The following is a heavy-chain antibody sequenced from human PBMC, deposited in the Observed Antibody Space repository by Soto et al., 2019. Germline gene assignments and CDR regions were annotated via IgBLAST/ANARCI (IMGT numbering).Heavy chain of an antibody. D-gene: IGHD2-8*01. CDR2: IKSKTDVGTT. Sequence: GGSLRLSCAASGFTFSNAWMSWVRQAPGKGLEWVGRIKSKTDVGTTDYAAPLKGRLTISRDDSKNTLYLQMNSLKTEVTAVYYSTTHCAGYFSNGVCYESFQHWGQGTLVTVSS. V-gene: IGHV3-15*01. CDR3: TTHCAGYFSNGVCYESFQH. J-gene: IGHJ1*01. CDR1: GFTFSNAW.